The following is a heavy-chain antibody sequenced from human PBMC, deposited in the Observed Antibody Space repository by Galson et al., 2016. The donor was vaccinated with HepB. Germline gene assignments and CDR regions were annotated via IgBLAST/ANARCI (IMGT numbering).Heavy chain of an antibody. CDR3: ARCGPPRRIGLVLKITSYWFDP. Sequence: SETLSLTCAVYGGSFSSYYWAWIRQSPGKRLEWIGDVIHSGKTNYNPSLESRVTISVDSSKNQFSLRLSSLTAADTGVYFCARCGPPRRIGLVLKITSYWFDPWGQGTLVSVSS. CDR1: GGSFSSYY. D-gene: IGHD3/OR15-3a*01. CDR2: VIHSGKT. V-gene: IGHV4-34*12. J-gene: IGHJ5*02.